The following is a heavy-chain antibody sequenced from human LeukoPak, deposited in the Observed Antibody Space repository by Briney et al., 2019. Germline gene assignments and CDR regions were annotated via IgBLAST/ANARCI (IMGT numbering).Heavy chain of an antibody. CDR1: GFTFSSYA. Sequence: PVGSLRLSCVASGFTFSSYAMSWVRQAPGKGLEWVSAISGSGGSTYYADSVKGRFTISRDNSKNTLYLQMNSLRAEDTAVYYCAKDEEQQLSADAFDIWGQGTMVTVSS. J-gene: IGHJ3*02. V-gene: IGHV3-23*01. CDR2: ISGSGGST. CDR3: AKDEEQQLSADAFDI. D-gene: IGHD6-13*01.